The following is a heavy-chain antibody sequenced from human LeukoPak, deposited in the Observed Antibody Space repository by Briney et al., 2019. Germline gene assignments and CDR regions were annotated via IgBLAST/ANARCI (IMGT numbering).Heavy chain of an antibody. V-gene: IGHV1-58*01. J-gene: IGHJ4*02. CDR1: GFTFTSSA. D-gene: IGHD3-22*01. CDR2: IVVGSGNT. Sequence: ASVKVSCKASGFTFTSSAVQWVRQARGQRPEWIGWIVVGSGNTNYAQKFQERVTIARDMSTSTAYMELSSLRSEDTAVYYCAASYYDSSGYLYFDYWGQGTLVTVSS. CDR3: AASYYDSSGYLYFDY.